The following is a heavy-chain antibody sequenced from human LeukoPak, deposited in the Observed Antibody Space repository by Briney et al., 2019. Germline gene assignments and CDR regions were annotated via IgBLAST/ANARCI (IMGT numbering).Heavy chain of an antibody. V-gene: IGHV3-7*01. J-gene: IGHJ3*02. CDR3: ARDSCYDFWSGLRVCAFDI. Sequence: GGSLRLSCAASGFTFSSYWMSWVRQAPGKGLEWVANIKQDGSEKYYMDSVKGRFTISRDNAKNSLYLQMNSLRAEDTAVYYCARDSCYDFWSGLRVCAFDIWGQGTIVTVSS. D-gene: IGHD3-3*01. CDR2: IKQDGSEK. CDR1: GFTFSSYW.